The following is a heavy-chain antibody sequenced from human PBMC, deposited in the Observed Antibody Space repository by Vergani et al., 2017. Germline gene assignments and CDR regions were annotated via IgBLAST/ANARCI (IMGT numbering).Heavy chain of an antibody. CDR3: ARGSGLGGSCYKPHFDY. CDR2: IHTSGST. CDR1: GGSIISHNYY. J-gene: IGHJ4*02. D-gene: IGHD2-15*01. V-gene: IGHV4-61*02. Sequence: QVQLQESGPGLVKPSQTLSLTCTVSGGSIISHNYYWSWIRQPPGKGLEWIGRIHTSGSTNYNPSLKSRVTMSEDTSKNQFSLNLTSVTAADTAVYFCARGSGLGGSCYKPHFDYWGQGILVTVSS.